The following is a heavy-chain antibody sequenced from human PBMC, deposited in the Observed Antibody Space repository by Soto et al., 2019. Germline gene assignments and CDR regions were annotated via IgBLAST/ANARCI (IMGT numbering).Heavy chain of an antibody. V-gene: IGHV3-7*01. CDR3: ARGLRLYGSGSPLRH. CDR1: GFTFSSYW. J-gene: IGHJ1*01. Sequence: VQLVESGGGLVQPGGSLRLSCAASGFTFSSYWMTWVRQAPGKGLEWVANIKQDGSEKDYVDSVKGRFSISRDNAKNSLHLQMTSLRAEDTALYYCARGLRLYGSGSPLRHWGQGTLVTVSS. CDR2: IKQDGSEK. D-gene: IGHD3-10*01.